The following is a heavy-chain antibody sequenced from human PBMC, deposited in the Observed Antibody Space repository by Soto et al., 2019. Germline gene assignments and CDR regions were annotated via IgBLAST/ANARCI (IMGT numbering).Heavy chain of an antibody. CDR3: TTERGYYDSSGYWRFYYYYGMDV. V-gene: IGHV3-15*07. CDR2: IKSKTDGGTT. D-gene: IGHD3-22*01. J-gene: IGHJ6*02. Sequence: GGSLRLSCAASGFTFSNAWMNWVRQAPGKGLEWVGRIKSKTDGGTTDYAAPVKGRFTISRDDSKNTLYLQMNSLKTEDTAVYYCTTERGYYDSSGYWRFYYYYGMDVWGQGTTVTVSS. CDR1: GFTFSNAW.